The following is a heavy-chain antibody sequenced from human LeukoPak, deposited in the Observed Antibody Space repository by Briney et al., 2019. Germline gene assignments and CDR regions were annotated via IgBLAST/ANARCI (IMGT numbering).Heavy chain of an antibody. Sequence: ASVKVSCKASGYTFTGYYIHWVRQAPGQGPEWMGWINPDSGGTNYAQKFQGRVTMTRDTSISTAYMELSRLTSDDTAVYYCARQGIAAAVDYWGQGTLVTVSS. D-gene: IGHD6-13*01. CDR1: GYTFTGYY. V-gene: IGHV1-2*02. CDR2: INPDSGGT. J-gene: IGHJ4*02. CDR3: ARQGIAAAVDY.